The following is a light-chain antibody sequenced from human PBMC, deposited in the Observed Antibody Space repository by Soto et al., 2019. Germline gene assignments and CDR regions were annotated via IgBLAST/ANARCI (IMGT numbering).Light chain of an antibody. J-gene: IGLJ2*01. CDR3: AVWDVTLKAVV. Sequence: QSVLTQPPSASATPGQRGIISCSGSPSNIGSYTVNWYQHLPGTAPKLLIFSDDKRHTGVPDRFSGSRSGTSASLAISGLQSEDEADYYCAVWDVTLKAVVFGGGTKLTVL. V-gene: IGLV1-44*01. CDR1: PSNIGSYT. CDR2: SDD.